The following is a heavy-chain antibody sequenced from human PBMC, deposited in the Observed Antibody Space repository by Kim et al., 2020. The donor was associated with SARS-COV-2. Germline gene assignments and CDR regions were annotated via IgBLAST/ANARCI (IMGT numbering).Heavy chain of an antibody. D-gene: IGHD1-1*01. CDR3: IRNRDWNEWVDC. V-gene: IGHV3-74*01. J-gene: IGHJ1*01. Sequence: GGSLRLSCAASGFTFRSYGMHLVRQAPGKGLVWVARINIVGSSTRYADSVKGRFTISRDNAKNTLYLQMNSLRAEDTAVYYCIRNRDWNEWVDCGGEGT. CDR1: GFTFRSYG. CDR2: INIVGSST.